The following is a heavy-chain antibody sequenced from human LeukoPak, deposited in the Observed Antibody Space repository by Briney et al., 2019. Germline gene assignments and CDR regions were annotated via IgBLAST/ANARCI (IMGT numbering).Heavy chain of an antibody. V-gene: IGHV4-59*01. J-gene: IGHJ5*02. Sequence: SETLSLTCTVSGGSISSYYWSWIRQPPGKGLEWIGYIYYSGSTNYNPSLKSRVTISVDTSKNQFSLKLSSVTAADTVVYYCARAVSPNWFDPWGQGTLVTVSS. CDR2: IYYSGST. CDR1: GGSISSYY. D-gene: IGHD5/OR15-5a*01. CDR3: ARAVSPNWFDP.